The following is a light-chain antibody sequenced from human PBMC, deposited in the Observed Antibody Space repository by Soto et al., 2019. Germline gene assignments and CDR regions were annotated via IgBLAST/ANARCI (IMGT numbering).Light chain of an antibody. V-gene: IGKV1-5*03. CDR2: KAS. CDR1: QSISPW. J-gene: IGKJ4*01. CDR3: QQYNTYPLT. Sequence: MTQSPATLSVSVGDSVTITCRASQSISPWLAWYQQKPGKAPTLLIYKASSLEGGVPSRFSGSGSGTDFNITISSLQPDDFATYYCQQYNTYPLTFGGGTKVDIK.